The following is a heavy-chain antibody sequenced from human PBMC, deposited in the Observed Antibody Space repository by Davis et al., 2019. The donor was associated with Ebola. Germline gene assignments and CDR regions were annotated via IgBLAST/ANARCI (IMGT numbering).Heavy chain of an antibody. CDR2: ISGSGGST. D-gene: IGHD4-17*01. V-gene: IGHV3-21*01. J-gene: IGHJ5*02. CDR3: VRGASTVKTAKGWFDP. CDR1: GFTFSSYS. Sequence: GESLKISCAASGFTFSSYSMNWVRQAPGKGLGWVSAISGSGGSTYYADSVKGRFTISRDNADNSLYLQMNSLRAEDTAVYYCVRGASTVKTAKGWFDPWGQGALVTVSS.